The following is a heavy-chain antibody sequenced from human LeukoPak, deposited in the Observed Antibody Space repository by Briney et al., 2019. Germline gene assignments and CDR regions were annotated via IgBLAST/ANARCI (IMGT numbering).Heavy chain of an antibody. Sequence: PGGSLRLSCAASGFIFSSYAMHWVRQAPGKGLEYVSAISANGDSPYHANSVKGRFTISRDNSKNTLYLQMGSLRPEDMAVYYCARGPYSYGSGNDYWGQGTLVTVSS. J-gene: IGHJ4*02. V-gene: IGHV3-64*01. CDR3: ARGPYSYGSGNDY. D-gene: IGHD5-18*01. CDR2: ISANGDSP. CDR1: GFIFSSYA.